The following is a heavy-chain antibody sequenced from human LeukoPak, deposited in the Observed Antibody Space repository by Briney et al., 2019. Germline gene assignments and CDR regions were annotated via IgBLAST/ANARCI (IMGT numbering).Heavy chain of an antibody. J-gene: IGHJ4*02. Sequence: PSETLSLTCTVSGGSISSYYWTWIRQPPGKGLDWIGYIYYRGSTNYNPSLKSRVTISLDTSKSQFSLKVTSVTAADTAVYYCARGRYYESSGYFVYYFDYWGQGTLVTVSS. D-gene: IGHD3-22*01. CDR3: ARGRYYESSGYFVYYFDY. CDR2: IYYRGST. CDR1: GGSISSYY. V-gene: IGHV4-59*01.